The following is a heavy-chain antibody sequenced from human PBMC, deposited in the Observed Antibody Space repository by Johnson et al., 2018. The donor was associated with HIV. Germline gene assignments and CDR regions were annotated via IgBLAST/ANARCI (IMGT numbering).Heavy chain of an antibody. J-gene: IGHJ3*02. Sequence: VQLVESGGGLVQPGGSLRLSCAASGFTFSSYAMHWVRQAPGKGLEYVSAISSNGGSTYYANSVKGRFTISRDNSKNTLYLQMGSLRAEEMVVYYCASRYSGYDTDDAFYIWGQGTMVTVSS. CDR2: ISSNGGST. CDR1: GFTFSSYA. V-gene: IGHV3-64*01. D-gene: IGHD5-12*01. CDR3: ASRYSGYDTDDAFYI.